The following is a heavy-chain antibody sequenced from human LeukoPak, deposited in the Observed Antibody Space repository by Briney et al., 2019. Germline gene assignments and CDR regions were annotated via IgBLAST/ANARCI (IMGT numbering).Heavy chain of an antibody. CDR1: GFTFSSYG. Sequence: GGSLRLSCAASGFTFSSYGMHWVRQAPGKGLEWVAFIRYDGSNKYYADSVKGRFTISRDNAKNTLYLQMNSLRAEDTAVYYCARGGGYSYGSFDYWGQGTLVTVSS. D-gene: IGHD5-18*01. CDR3: ARGGGYSYGSFDY. CDR2: IRYDGSNK. J-gene: IGHJ4*02. V-gene: IGHV3-30*02.